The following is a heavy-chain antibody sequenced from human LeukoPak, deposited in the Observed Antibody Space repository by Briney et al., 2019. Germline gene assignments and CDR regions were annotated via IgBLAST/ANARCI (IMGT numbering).Heavy chain of an antibody. J-gene: IGHJ4*02. V-gene: IGHV4-59*08. Sequence: SVNLSFTCTGYGGAISSDYWSWHRQPPGKGLEWIGYIHYSGSTNYNPFLKSRVTISVDTSKNQFSLKLSSVTAADTAVYYCARQVDYYDRLDYWGQGTLVTVSS. D-gene: IGHD3-22*01. CDR1: GGAISSDY. CDR2: IHYSGST. CDR3: ARQVDYYDRLDY.